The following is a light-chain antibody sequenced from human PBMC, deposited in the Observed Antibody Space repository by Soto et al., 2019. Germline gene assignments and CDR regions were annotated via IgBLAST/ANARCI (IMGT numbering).Light chain of an antibody. Sequence: IVLTQSPGTLSLSPGERATLSCRAGQSVSSYLAWYQQKPGQAPRLLIYDASNRATGIPARFSGSGSGTDFTLTISSLEPEDFAVYYCQQRSSFGGGTKVDIK. J-gene: IGKJ4*01. CDR2: DAS. CDR1: QSVSSY. CDR3: QQRSS. V-gene: IGKV3-11*01.